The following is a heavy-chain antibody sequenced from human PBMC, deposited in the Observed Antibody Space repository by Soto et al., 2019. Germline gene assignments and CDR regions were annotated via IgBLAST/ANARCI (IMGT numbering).Heavy chain of an antibody. V-gene: IGHV4-39*07. D-gene: IGHD3-10*01. CDR1: GGSISSTSYH. CDR3: ARVWGGAFDI. CDR2: IYYSGST. Sequence: SETLSLTCTVSGGSISSTSYHWGWIRQPPGKGLEWIGSIYYSGSTYYNPSLKSRVTISVDTSKNQFSLKLSSVTAADTAVYYCARVWGGAFDIWGQGTRVTVS. J-gene: IGHJ3*02.